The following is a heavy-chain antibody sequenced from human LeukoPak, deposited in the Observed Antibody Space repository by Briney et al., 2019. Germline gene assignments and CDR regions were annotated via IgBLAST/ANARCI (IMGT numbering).Heavy chain of an antibody. Sequence: SETLSLTCTVSGGSVSSGGSYWSWIRQHPGKGPEWIGYIFYSGSTHYNPSLKSRVTISVDTSKNQFSLKLSSVTAADTAVYYCARGARYCSGGSCCLRLYYFDYWGQGTLVTVSS. CDR2: IFYSGST. V-gene: IGHV4-31*03. J-gene: IGHJ4*02. CDR1: GGSVSSGGSY. D-gene: IGHD2-15*01. CDR3: ARGARYCSGGSCCLRLYYFDY.